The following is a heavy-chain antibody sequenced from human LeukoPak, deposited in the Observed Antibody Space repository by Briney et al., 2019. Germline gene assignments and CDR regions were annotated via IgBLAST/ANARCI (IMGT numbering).Heavy chain of an antibody. CDR2: ISIDGRKI. CDR3: AREVDRAPDY. D-gene: IGHD5-18*01. CDR1: GFTFSNYD. V-gene: IGHV3-30*03. Sequence: QPGGSLRLSCAASGFTFSNYDMHWVRQAPGKGLEWVAVISIDGRKIYYADSVKGRFSVSGDNSQNTLFLQMNSLRTEDTAVYYCAREVDRAPDYWGQGTLVTVSS. J-gene: IGHJ4*02.